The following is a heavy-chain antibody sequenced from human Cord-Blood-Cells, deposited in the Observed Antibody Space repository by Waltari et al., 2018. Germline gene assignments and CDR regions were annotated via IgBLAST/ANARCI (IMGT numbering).Heavy chain of an antibody. D-gene: IGHD2-2*02. V-gene: IGHV4-61*01. CDR1: GGSVSSGSYY. J-gene: IGHJ4*02. CDR3: ARGNSDIVVVPAAIPYFDY. CDR2: IYYSGRT. Sequence: QVQLQEAGPGLVKPSETLSLTCTVSGGSVSSGSYYWSWIRQPPGKGLEWIGYIYYSGRTNYNPSLKRRVTISVDTSKNQFSLKLSSVTAADTAVYYCARGNSDIVVVPAAIPYFDYWGQGTLVTVSS.